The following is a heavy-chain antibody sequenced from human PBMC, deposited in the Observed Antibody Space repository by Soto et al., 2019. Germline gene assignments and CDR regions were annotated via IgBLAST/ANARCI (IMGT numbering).Heavy chain of an antibody. J-gene: IGHJ4*02. Sequence: LRLSCAASGFTFSSYGMHWVRQAPGKGLEWVAVISYDGSNKYYADSVKGRFTISRDNSKNTLYLQMNSLRAEDTAVYYCAKDLGYFDFDYWGQGTLVTVSS. CDR2: ISYDGSNK. V-gene: IGHV3-30*18. D-gene: IGHD3-22*01. CDR1: GFTFSSYG. CDR3: AKDLGYFDFDY.